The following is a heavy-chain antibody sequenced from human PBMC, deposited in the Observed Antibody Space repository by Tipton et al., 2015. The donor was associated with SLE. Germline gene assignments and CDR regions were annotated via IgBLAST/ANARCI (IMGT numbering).Heavy chain of an antibody. V-gene: IGHV4-39*07. J-gene: IGHJ4*02. D-gene: IGHD6-13*01. Sequence: TLSLTCTVSGGSISSSSYYWGWIRQPPGKGLEWIGSIYYSGSTYYNPSLKSRVTISVDTSKNQFSLKLTSVTAADTAVYYCARERQQQLVRGIDYWGQGTLVTVSS. CDR3: ARERQQQLVRGIDY. CDR2: IYYSGST. CDR1: GGSISSSSYY.